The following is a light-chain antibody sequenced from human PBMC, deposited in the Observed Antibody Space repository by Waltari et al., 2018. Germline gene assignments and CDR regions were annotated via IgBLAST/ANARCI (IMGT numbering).Light chain of an antibody. CDR1: QSLFSTSNSKTY. Sequence: DIVMTQSPDFLAVSLGERATINCKPTQSLFSTSNSKTYISRYQQKPGQPPKLLIYWASTRGSGVPDRFSGSGSGTDFTLTISSLQAEDVAVYYCHHYYIPPLTFGQGTRLEIK. V-gene: IGKV4-1*01. J-gene: IGKJ5*01. CDR3: HHYYIPPLT. CDR2: WAS.